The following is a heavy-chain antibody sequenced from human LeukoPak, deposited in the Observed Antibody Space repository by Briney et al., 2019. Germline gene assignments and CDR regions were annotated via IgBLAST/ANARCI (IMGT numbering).Heavy chain of an antibody. J-gene: IGHJ4*02. CDR2: IYHSGST. D-gene: IGHD6-6*01. CDR3: ARAGGSSSPG. CDR1: GYSISSGYY. Sequence: SETLSLTCTISGYSISSGYYWGWIRQPPGKGLEWIGSIYHSGSTYYNPSLKSRVTISVDTSKNQCSLKLSSVTAADTAVYYCARAGGSSSPGWGQGTLVTVSS. V-gene: IGHV4-38-2*02.